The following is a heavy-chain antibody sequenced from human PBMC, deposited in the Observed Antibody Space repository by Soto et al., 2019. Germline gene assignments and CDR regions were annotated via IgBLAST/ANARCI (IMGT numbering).Heavy chain of an antibody. V-gene: IGHV3-23*01. CDR3: VKNSGWFNT. CDR2: IDGSGGIT. CDR1: GFPFGTTD. J-gene: IGHJ5*02. D-gene: IGHD3-10*01. Sequence: QLLQSGGGLVQPGGSLTLSCAASGFPFGTTDMSWVRQAPGEGLEWVSTIDGSGGITFYADSVNGRFTISRDNSRNTVYLQMNSLRGDDTALYYCVKNSGWFNTWGQGALVTVSS.